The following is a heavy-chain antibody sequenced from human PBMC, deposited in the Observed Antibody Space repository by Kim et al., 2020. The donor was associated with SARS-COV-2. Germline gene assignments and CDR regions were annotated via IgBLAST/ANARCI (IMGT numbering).Heavy chain of an antibody. V-gene: IGHV1-69*13. CDR3: ARTGYSYGYSYYYYYGMDV. Sequence: SVKVSCKASGGTFSSYAISWVRQAPGQGLEWMGGIIPIFGTANYAQKFQGRVTITADESTSTAYMELSSLRSEDTAVYYCARTGYSYGYSYYYYYGMDVWGQGTTVTVSS. J-gene: IGHJ6*02. D-gene: IGHD5-18*01. CDR2: IIPIFGTA. CDR1: GGTFSSYA.